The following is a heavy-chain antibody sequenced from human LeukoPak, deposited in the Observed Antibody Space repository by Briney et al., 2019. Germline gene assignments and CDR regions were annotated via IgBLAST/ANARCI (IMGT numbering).Heavy chain of an antibody. D-gene: IGHD6-13*01. J-gene: IGHJ4*02. CDR3: ARGVSSSWYPIDY. V-gene: IGHV4-31*03. CDR1: GGSISSGGYY. Sequence: SQTLSLTCTVSGGSISSGGYYWSWIRQHPGKGLEWIGYIYYSGSTYYNPSLKSRVTISVDTSKNQFSLRLNSVTAADTAVYYCARGVSSSWYPIDYWGQGTLVTVSS. CDR2: IYYSGST.